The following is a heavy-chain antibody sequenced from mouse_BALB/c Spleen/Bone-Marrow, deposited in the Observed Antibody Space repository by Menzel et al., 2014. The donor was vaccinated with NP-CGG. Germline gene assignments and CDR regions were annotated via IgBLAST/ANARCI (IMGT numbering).Heavy chain of an antibody. D-gene: IGHD2-3*01. CDR1: GFTFTDYY. J-gene: IGHJ4*01. CDR2: IRNKANGYTT. V-gene: IGHV7-3*02. CDR3: ARYDGYSDNAMDY. Sequence: EVHLVESGGGMVQPGSSLILSCATSGFTFTDYYMNWVRQPPGKALEWLGFIRNKANGYTTEFSASVKGRFTISRDNSQSILYLQMNTLRAEDSATYYCARYDGYSDNAMDYWGQGTSVTVSS.